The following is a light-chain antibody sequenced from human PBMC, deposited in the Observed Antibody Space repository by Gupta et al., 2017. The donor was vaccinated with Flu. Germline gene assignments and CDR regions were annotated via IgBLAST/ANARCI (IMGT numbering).Light chain of an antibody. J-gene: IGKJ1*01. Sequence: GTLSLSPGERATLPCRTSQSVSTSYLAWYQQKPGQAPRLLIYGAHTRATGVPDRFSGSGPGTDFTLTISRLEPEDFAVYYCQQYSTSPWTFGRGTKVEMK. CDR2: GAH. CDR3: QQYSTSPWT. CDR1: QSVSTSY. V-gene: IGKV3-20*01.